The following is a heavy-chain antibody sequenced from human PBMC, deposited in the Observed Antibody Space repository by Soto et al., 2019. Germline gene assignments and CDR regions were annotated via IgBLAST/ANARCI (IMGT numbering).Heavy chain of an antibody. CDR1: GGTFSSYA. CDR2: IIPIFGTA. CDR3: AVPRRTTVVTPGYFQH. Sequence: ASVKVSCKASGGTFSSYAISWVLQAPGQGLEWMGGIIPIFGTANYAQKFQGRVTITADESTSTAYMELSSLRSEDTAVYYCAVPRRTTVVTPGYFQHWGQGTLVTVSS. D-gene: IGHD4-17*01. J-gene: IGHJ1*01. V-gene: IGHV1-69*13.